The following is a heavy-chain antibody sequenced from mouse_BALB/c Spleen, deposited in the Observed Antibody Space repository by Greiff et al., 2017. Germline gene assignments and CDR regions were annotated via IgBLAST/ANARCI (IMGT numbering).Heavy chain of an antibody. V-gene: IGHV1-87*01. Sequence: VQRVESGAELARPGASVKLSCKASGYTFTSYWMQWVKQRPGQGLEWIGAIYPGDGDTRYTQKFKGKATLTADKSSSTAYMQLSSLASEDSAVYYCASGNSYYFDYWGQGTTLTVSS. CDR2: IYPGDGDT. D-gene: IGHD2-1*01. J-gene: IGHJ2*01. CDR3: ASGNSYYFDY. CDR1: GYTFTSYW.